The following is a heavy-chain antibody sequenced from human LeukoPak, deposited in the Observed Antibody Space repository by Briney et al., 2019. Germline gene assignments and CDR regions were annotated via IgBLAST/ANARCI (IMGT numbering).Heavy chain of an antibody. J-gene: IGHJ4*02. CDR2: INSDGSST. V-gene: IGHV3-74*01. CDR1: GFTFSSHW. D-gene: IGHD3-10*01. CDR3: ARGRYYYGSGSTFDY. Sequence: PGGSLRLSCAASGFTFSSHWMHWVRQAPGKGLVWVSRINSDGSSTSYADSVKGRFTISRDNAKNTLYLQMNSLRAEDTAVYYCARGRYYYGSGSTFDYWGQGTLVTVSS.